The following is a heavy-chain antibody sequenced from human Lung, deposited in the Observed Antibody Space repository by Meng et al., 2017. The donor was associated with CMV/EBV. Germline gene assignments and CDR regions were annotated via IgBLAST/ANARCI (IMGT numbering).Heavy chain of an antibody. D-gene: IGHD2-8*01. CDR3: AKDHMLSYFDY. V-gene: IGHV1-8*01. Sequence: ASVXVSCKASGYTFTTYHIKRVRQATGLGLEWMRWMNPNSANTGYVQKFQGRVTITRNTSISTAYMELSSLRSEDTAVYYCAKDHMLSYFDYWGQGTLVTVSS. CDR1: GYTFTTYH. CDR2: MNPNSANT. J-gene: IGHJ4*02.